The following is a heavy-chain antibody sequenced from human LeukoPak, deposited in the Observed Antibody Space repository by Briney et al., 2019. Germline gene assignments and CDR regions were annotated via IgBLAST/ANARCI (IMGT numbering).Heavy chain of an antibody. Sequence: ASVKVSCKASGYTFTGYYMHWVRQAPGQGLEWTGWINPNSGGTNYAQKFQGRVTMTRDTSISTAYMELSRLRSDDTAVYYCARVLYSSSFLDYWGQGTLVTVSS. V-gene: IGHV1-2*02. D-gene: IGHD6-6*01. CDR2: INPNSGGT. CDR1: GYTFTGYY. J-gene: IGHJ4*02. CDR3: ARVLYSSSFLDY.